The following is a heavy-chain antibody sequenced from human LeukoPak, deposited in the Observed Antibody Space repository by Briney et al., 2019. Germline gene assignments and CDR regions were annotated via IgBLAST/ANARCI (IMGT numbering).Heavy chain of an antibody. CDR2: VFHSGST. J-gene: IGHJ4*02. Sequence: PSETLSLTCSVSGDSISSNEWWSWVRQPPGQGLEWIGEVFHSGSTNFNPSLKSRVTISIDKSKNQFSLEVTSVIAADTAIYYCARDLAVAGTNYFYFWGQGVLVTVSS. V-gene: IGHV4-4*02. D-gene: IGHD6-19*01. CDR3: ARDLAVAGTNYFYF. CDR1: GDSISSNEW.